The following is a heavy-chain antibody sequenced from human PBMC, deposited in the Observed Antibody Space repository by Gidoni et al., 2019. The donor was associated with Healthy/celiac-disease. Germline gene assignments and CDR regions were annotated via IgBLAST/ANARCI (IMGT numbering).Heavy chain of an antibody. CDR2: MNPNSGNT. CDR3: ARGGAVAGTILGYYYYGMDV. D-gene: IGHD6-19*01. Sequence: QVQLVQSGAEVKKPGASVKVSCKASGYTFTSYDITWVRQATGQGLEWMGWMNPNSGNTGYAQKFQGRVTMTRNTSISTAYMELSSLRSEDTAVYYCARGGAVAGTILGYYYYGMDVWGQGTTVTVSS. V-gene: IGHV1-8*01. CDR1: GYTFTSYD. J-gene: IGHJ6*02.